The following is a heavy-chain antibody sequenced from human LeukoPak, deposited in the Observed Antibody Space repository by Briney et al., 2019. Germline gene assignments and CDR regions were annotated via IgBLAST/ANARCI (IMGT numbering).Heavy chain of an antibody. D-gene: IGHD4-17*01. V-gene: IGHV1-18*04. Sequence: ASVKVSCKASGYTFTSYYMHWVRQAPGQGLEWMGWISAYNGNTNYAQKLQGRVTMTTDTSTSTAYMELRSLRSDDTAVYYCARRSYTVTTSASDYYYYYYMDVWGKGTTVTVSS. CDR2: ISAYNGNT. CDR1: GYTFTSYY. J-gene: IGHJ6*03. CDR3: ARRSYTVTTSASDYYYYYYMDV.